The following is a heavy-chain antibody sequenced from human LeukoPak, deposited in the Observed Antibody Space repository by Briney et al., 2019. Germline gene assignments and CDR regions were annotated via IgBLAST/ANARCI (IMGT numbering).Heavy chain of an antibody. CDR2: ISSSSSYI. J-gene: IGHJ3*02. V-gene: IGHV3-21*01. Sequence: GGSLRLSCAASGFTFSSYSMNWVRQAPGKGLEWVSSISSSSSYIYYADSVKGRFTISRDNAKNSLYLQMNSLRAEDTAVYYCARDFSSATDYAFDIWGQGTMVTVSS. CDR1: GFTFSSYS. CDR3: ARDFSSATDYAFDI. D-gene: IGHD4-17*01.